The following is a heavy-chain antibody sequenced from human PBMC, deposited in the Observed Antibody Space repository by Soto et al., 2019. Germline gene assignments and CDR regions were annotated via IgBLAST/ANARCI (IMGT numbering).Heavy chain of an antibody. CDR3: AKAFTRIVVVTAIANTWFDP. CDR1: GFTFSSYG. D-gene: IGHD2-21*02. CDR2: ISYDGSNK. V-gene: IGHV3-30*18. Sequence: GGSLRLSCAASGFTFSSYGMHWVRQAPGKGLEWVAVISYDGSNKYYADSVKGRFTISRDNSKNTLYLQMNSLRAEDTAVYYCAKAFTRIVVVTAIANTWFDPWGQGTLVTVSS. J-gene: IGHJ5*02.